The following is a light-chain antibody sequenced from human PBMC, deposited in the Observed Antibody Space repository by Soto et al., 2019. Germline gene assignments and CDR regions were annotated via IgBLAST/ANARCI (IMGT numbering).Light chain of an antibody. CDR2: DVT. V-gene: IGLV2-11*01. CDR3: CSYAGSYSYV. CDR1: SSNVGSYNY. J-gene: IGLJ1*01. Sequence: QSALTQPRSVSGSPGQSVTIACTGTSSNVGSYNYVSWYQQHPGEAPKLMVYDVTKRPSGVPDRFSGSKSGNTASLTISGLQVEDEADYYCCSYAGSYSYVFGTGTKLTVL.